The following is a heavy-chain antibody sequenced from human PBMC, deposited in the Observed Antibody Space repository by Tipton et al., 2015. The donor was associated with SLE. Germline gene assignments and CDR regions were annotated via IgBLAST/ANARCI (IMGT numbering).Heavy chain of an antibody. V-gene: IGHV4-39*07. J-gene: IGHJ5*02. CDR3: ARQSITLFLRNFGP. Sequence: TLSLTCSVSVGSISNSFYYWGWIRQPPGKGLEWIGSLYYTGDTYYNPSLKGRVTISGDTSNNHFSLRLSSVTAADTAVYYCARQSITLFLRNFGPWGQGALVTVSS. CDR1: VGSISNSFYY. D-gene: IGHD3-3*01. CDR2: LYYTGDT.